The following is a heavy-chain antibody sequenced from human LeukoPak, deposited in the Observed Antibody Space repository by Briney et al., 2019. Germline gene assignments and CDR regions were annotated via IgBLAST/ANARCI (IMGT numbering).Heavy chain of an antibody. CDR3: ARYHDYGDYKRYFDP. Sequence: AGGSLRLSCAASGFTFSSYAMHWVRQAPGKGLEWVAVISYDGSNKYYADSVKGRFTISRDNSKSTLYLQMNSLRAEDTAVYYCARYHDYGDYKRYFDPWGQGTLVTVSS. CDR1: GFTFSSYA. D-gene: IGHD4-17*01. J-gene: IGHJ5*02. V-gene: IGHV3-30-3*01. CDR2: ISYDGSNK.